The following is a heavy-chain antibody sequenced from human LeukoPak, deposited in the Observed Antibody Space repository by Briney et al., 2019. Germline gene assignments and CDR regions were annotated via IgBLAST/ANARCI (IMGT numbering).Heavy chain of an antibody. J-gene: IGHJ5*02. CDR1: GGSISSYY. CDR2: IYYSGST. Sequence: SETLSLTCTVSGGSISSYYWSWIRQPPGKGLEWIGYIYYSGSTNYNPSLKSRVTISVDTSKNQFSLKLTSVTAADTAVYYCTRVRLQRGSGATQWFDPWGQGTQVTVSS. CDR3: TRVRLQRGSGATQWFDP. D-gene: IGHD3-10*01. V-gene: IGHV4-59*08.